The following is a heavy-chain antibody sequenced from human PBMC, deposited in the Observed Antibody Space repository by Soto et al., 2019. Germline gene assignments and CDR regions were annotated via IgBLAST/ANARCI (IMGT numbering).Heavy chain of an antibody. J-gene: IGHJ2*01. V-gene: IGHV3-48*02. D-gene: IGHD3-22*01. CDR1: GFTLSSYS. Sequence: EVQLVESGGGLVQPGGSLRLSCAVSGFTLSSYSLNWVRQAPGKGLEWVSYISSSGSAMYFADPVKGRFTISRDNAKNSLYLQMNSLRDEDTAVYYCARGSPRYYDSSGYSLWYFDLWGRGTLVTVSS. CDR2: ISSSGSAM. CDR3: ARGSPRYYDSSGYSLWYFDL.